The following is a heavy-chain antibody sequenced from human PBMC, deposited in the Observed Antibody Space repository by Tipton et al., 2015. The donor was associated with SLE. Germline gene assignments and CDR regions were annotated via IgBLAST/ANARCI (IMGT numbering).Heavy chain of an antibody. J-gene: IGHJ4*02. D-gene: IGHD6-13*01. CDR1: GFTFSSYA. CDR2: IYSGGST. V-gene: IGHV3-66*02. Sequence: SLRLSCAASGFTFSSYAMSWVRQAPGKGLEWVSVIYSGGSTYYADSVKGRFTISRDNSKNTLYLQMNSLRAEDTAVYYCARALAAGKDCWGQGTLVTVSS. CDR3: ARALAAGKDC.